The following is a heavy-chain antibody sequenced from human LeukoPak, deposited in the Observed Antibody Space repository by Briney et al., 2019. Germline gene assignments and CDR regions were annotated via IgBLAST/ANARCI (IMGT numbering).Heavy chain of an antibody. CDR2: INPYSGGT. V-gene: IGHV1-2*06. J-gene: IGHJ4*02. CDR3: AREGSSAFGELFSFDY. D-gene: IGHD3-10*01. CDR1: GYTFTGYY. Sequence: ASVKVSCKASGYTFTGYYFHWVRQAPGQGLEWMGRINPYSGGTNYAQKFQGRVTMTRDTSISTAYMELSRLRSDDTAVYHCAREGSSAFGELFSFDYWGQGTLVSVSS.